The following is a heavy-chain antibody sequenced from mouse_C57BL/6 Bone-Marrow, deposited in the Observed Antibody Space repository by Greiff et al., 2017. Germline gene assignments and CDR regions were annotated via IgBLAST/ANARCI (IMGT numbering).Heavy chain of an antibody. J-gene: IGHJ2*01. Sequence: DVQLQESGPGLVKPSQSLSLTCSVTGYSITSGYYWNWIRQFPGNKLEWMGYISYDGSNNYNPSLKNRISITRDTSKNQFFLKLNSVTTEDTATYYCARGRGSSPYYFDYWGQGTTLTVSS. CDR1: GYSITSGYY. V-gene: IGHV3-6*01. CDR2: ISYDGSN. D-gene: IGHD1-1*01. CDR3: ARGRGSSPYYFDY.